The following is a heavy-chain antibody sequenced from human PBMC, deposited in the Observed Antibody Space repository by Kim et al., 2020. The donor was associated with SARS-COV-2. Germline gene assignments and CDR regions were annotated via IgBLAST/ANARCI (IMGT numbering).Heavy chain of an antibody. J-gene: IGHJ6*04. CDR3: ARLGIVVVPAAPYYYYGMDV. Sequence: ASVKVSCKASGYTFTSYAMNWVRQAPGQGLEWMGWINTNTGNPTYAQGFTGRFVFSLDTSVSTAYLQISSLKAEDTAVYYCARLGIVVVPAAPYYYYGMDVCGKGTTVTVSS. V-gene: IGHV7-4-1*02. CDR2: INTNTGNP. D-gene: IGHD2-2*01. CDR1: GYTFTSYA.